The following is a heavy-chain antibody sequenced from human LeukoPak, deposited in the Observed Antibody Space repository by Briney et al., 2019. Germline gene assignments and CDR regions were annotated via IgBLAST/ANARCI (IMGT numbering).Heavy chain of an antibody. CDR3: ARDKYSGSYPGYYYYYMDV. CDR1: GYTFTSYY. Sequence: GASVKVSCKASGYTFTSYYMHWVRQAPGQGLEWMGWINPNSGGTNYAQKFQGRVTMTRDTSISTAYMELSRLRSDDTAVYYCARDKYSGSYPGYYYYYMDVWGKGTTVTVSS. V-gene: IGHV1-2*02. J-gene: IGHJ6*03. D-gene: IGHD1-26*01. CDR2: INPNSGGT.